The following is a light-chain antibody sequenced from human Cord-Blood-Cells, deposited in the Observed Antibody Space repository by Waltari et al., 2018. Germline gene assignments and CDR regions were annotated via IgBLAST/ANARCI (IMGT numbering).Light chain of an antibody. J-gene: IGLJ1*01. CDR3: SSYTSSSTLV. CDR1: RSDVGGYNY. CDR2: EVS. V-gene: IGLV2-14*01. Sequence: SALTQPASVSGSPGQSLPLPCTGTRSDVGGYNYVPWYQQPPGKAPKLMIYEVSNRPSGVSNRFSGSKSGNTASLTISGLQAEDEADYYCSSYTSSSTLVFGTGTKVTVL.